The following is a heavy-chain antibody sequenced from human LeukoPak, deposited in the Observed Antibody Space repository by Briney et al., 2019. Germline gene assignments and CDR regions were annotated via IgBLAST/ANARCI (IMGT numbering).Heavy chain of an antibody. D-gene: IGHD3-22*01. CDR1: GFTFDDYA. Sequence: TGGSLRLSCAASGFTFDDYAMHWVRQAPGKGLEWVSGISWNSGSIGYADSVKGRFTISRDSAKNSLYLQMNSLRAEDTALYYCAKDISSHYSSGYRFDYWGQGTLVTVSS. CDR2: ISWNSGSI. J-gene: IGHJ4*02. CDR3: AKDISSHYSSGYRFDY. V-gene: IGHV3-9*01.